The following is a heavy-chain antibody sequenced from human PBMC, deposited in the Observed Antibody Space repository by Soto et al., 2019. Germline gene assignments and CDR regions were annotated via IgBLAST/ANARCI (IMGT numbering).Heavy chain of an antibody. J-gene: IGHJ6*02. D-gene: IGHD3-10*01. Sequence: QVQLVQSGAEVKKPGSSVKVSCKASGGTFSSYAISWVRQAPGQGLEWMGGFNPIFETADYAQKFQGRVTITADEPTNTADMEVSSLRSEETAVYYCTRGITLIRGVIPPGYYYGMDVWGQGTTVAVSS. CDR2: FNPIFETA. V-gene: IGHV1-69*01. CDR3: TRGITLIRGVIPPGYYYGMDV. CDR1: GGTFSSYA.